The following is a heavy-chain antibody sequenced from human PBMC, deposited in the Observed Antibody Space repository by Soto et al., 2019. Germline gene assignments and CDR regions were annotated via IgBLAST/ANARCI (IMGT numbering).Heavy chain of an antibody. J-gene: IGHJ5*02. Sequence: ASVKVSCKASGYTFTSYGISWVRQAPGQGLEWMGWISAYNGNTNYAQKLQGRVTMTTDTSTSTAYMELRSLRSDDTAVYYCARGIVRRYIVVVPAASYNGFDPWGQGTLVTASP. CDR1: GYTFTSYG. V-gene: IGHV1-18*01. CDR2: ISAYNGNT. CDR3: ARGIVRRYIVVVPAASYNGFDP. D-gene: IGHD2-2*01.